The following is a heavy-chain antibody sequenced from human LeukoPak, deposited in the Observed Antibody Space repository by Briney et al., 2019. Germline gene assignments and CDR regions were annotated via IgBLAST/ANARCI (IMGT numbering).Heavy chain of an antibody. V-gene: IGHV4-4*07. D-gene: IGHD6-19*01. CDR3: ARSESGWAFDS. Sequence: LETLSLTCSVSGGSISRYYWSWIRQPAGKGLEWIGRIYTSGSTNYNPSLKSRVTMSVDTSKNQFSLKLSSATAADTAVYYCARSESGWAFDSWGQGTLVAVSS. CDR1: GGSISRYY. CDR2: IYTSGST. J-gene: IGHJ4*02.